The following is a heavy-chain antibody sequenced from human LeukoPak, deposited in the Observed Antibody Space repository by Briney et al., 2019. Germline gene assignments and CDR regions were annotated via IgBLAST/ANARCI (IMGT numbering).Heavy chain of an antibody. CDR2: IYYSGST. CDR3: ARGGGYCSSTSCYTANYYYYYGMDV. J-gene: IGHJ6*02. Sequence: MPSQTLSLTCTVSGGSISSGDYYWSWIRQPPGKGLEWIGYIYYSGSTHYNPSLKSRVTISVDTSKNQFSLKLSSVTAADTAVYYCARGGGYCSSTSCYTANYYYYYGMDVWGQGTTVTVSS. V-gene: IGHV4-30-4*01. D-gene: IGHD2-2*02. CDR1: GGSISSGDYY.